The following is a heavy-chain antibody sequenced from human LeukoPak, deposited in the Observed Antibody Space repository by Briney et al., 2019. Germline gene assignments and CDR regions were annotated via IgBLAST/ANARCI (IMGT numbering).Heavy chain of an antibody. J-gene: IGHJ4*02. CDR2: TSSSGSTI. CDR1: GFTFSSYE. V-gene: IGHV3-48*03. CDR3: ARAKYRSLDY. D-gene: IGHD6-6*01. Sequence: PGGSLRLSCAASGFTFSSYEMNWVRQAPGKGLEWVSYTSSSGSTIYYADSVKGRFTISRDNAKNSLYLQMNSLRAEDTAVYYCARAKYRSLDYWGQGTLVTVSS.